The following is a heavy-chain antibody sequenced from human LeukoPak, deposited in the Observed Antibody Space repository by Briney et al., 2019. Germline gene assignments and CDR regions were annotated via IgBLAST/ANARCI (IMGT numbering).Heavy chain of an antibody. J-gene: IGHJ6*02. CDR2: ISYDGSNK. D-gene: IGHD3-3*01. CDR3: AKDLKNYDFWSGYYIALPIMDV. CDR1: GFTFSSYA. V-gene: IGHV3-30-3*01. Sequence: TGGSLRLSCAASGFTFSSYAMHWVRQAPGKGLEWVAVISYDGSNKYYADSVKGRFTISRDNSKNTLYLQMNSLRAEDTAVYYCAKDLKNYDFWSGYYIALPIMDVWGQGTTVTVSS.